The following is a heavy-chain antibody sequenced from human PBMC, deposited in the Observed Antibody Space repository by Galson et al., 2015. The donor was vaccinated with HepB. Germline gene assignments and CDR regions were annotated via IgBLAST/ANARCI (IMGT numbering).Heavy chain of an antibody. J-gene: IGHJ4*02. V-gene: IGHV3-48*02. CDR1: GFTFSSYS. CDR2: ISSSSSTI. D-gene: IGHD3-22*01. Sequence: SLRLSCAASGFTFSSYSMNWVRQAPGKGLEWVSYISSSSSTIYYADSVKGRFTISRDNAKNSLYLQMNSLRDEDTAVYYCARDEGMKYYYDSSGYYLPFDYWGQGTLVTVSS. CDR3: ARDEGMKYYYDSSGYYLPFDY.